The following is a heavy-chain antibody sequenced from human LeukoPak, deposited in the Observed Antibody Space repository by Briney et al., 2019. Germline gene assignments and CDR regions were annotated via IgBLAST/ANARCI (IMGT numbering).Heavy chain of an antibody. J-gene: IGHJ4*02. CDR1: GFTFDDYA. D-gene: IGHD2-15*01. CDR3: AKGGCSGGSCYLDY. Sequence: PGGSLRLSCAASGFTFDDYAMHWVRQAPGKGLEWVSLISGDGGSAYYADSVKGRFTISRDNSKNSLYLQMNSLRTEDTALYYCAKGGCSGGSCYLDYWGQGTLVTVSS. V-gene: IGHV3-43*02. CDR2: ISGDGGSA.